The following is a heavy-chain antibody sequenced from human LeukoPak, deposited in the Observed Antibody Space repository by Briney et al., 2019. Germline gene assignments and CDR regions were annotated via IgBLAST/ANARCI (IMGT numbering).Heavy chain of an antibody. V-gene: IGHV4-59*01. CDR2: MHHSGSS. CDR3: ARVVGSGWNYFDS. Sequence: PSETLSLTCTVYGGSISSYYWSWLRQPPGKGLEWIAYMHHSGSSNYNPSLESRVTVSVDTSNNQFSLRVTSVTAADTAVYYCARVVGSGWNYFDSWGQGTLVTVSS. D-gene: IGHD6-19*01. CDR1: GGSISSYY. J-gene: IGHJ4*02.